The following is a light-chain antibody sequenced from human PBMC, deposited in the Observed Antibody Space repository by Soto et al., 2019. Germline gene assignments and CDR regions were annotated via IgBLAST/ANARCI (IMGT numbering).Light chain of an antibody. CDR2: GAS. CDR1: QSVSSSY. Sequence: EIVLTQSPGTLSLSPWERATLSGRASQSVSSSYLAWYQQKPGQPPRLLIYGASIRATGIPDRFSGSGSGTDFTLTITRLEPEDFSVYYCQHYRTSFGGGTKVEIK. V-gene: IGKV3-20*01. J-gene: IGKJ4*01. CDR3: QHYRTS.